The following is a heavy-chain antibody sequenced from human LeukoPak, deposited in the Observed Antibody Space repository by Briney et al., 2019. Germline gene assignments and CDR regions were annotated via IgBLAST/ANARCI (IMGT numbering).Heavy chain of an antibody. Sequence: ASVKVSCKASGYTFYSYYIHWVRQAPGQGLEWMGIINPSGGSTSYTQKFQGRVTMTKDMSTSTIYMELSSLRSDDTAVYFCARGGYDGFGSYFDYWGQGTLFTVSS. CDR1: GYTFYSYY. D-gene: IGHD3-10*01. CDR3: ARGGYDGFGSYFDY. V-gene: IGHV1-46*02. J-gene: IGHJ4*02. CDR2: INPSGGST.